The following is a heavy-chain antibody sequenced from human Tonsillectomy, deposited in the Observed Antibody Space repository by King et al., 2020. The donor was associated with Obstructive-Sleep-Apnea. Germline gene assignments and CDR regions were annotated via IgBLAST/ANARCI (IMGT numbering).Heavy chain of an antibody. D-gene: IGHD2-15*01. CDR2: MSGSGTTT. CDR3: ARGGGMVVVAATPDY. Sequence: VQLVESGGGLVQPGGSLRLSCAASGFTFSTYAMNWVRQAPGKGLEWVSAMSGSGTTTYYADSVQGRFTISRDNSKNTLYLQMNRLRVEDTAVYYCARGGGMVVVAATPDYWGQGTLVTVSS. V-gene: IGHV3-23*04. J-gene: IGHJ4*02. CDR1: GFTFSTYA.